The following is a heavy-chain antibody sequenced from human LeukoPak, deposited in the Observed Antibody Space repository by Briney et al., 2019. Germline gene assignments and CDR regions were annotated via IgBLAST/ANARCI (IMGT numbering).Heavy chain of an antibody. D-gene: IGHD4-17*01. CDR3: ARAQPNYGDYVN. CDR2: INPNSGGT. CDR1: GYTVIVYY. Sequence: GASVNVSFKASGYTVIVYYMHWVRQAPGQGLEWMGRINPNSGGTNYAQKFQGRVTMTRDTSISTAYMELSRLRSDDTAVYYCARAQPNYGDYVNWGQGTLVTVSS. J-gene: IGHJ4*02. V-gene: IGHV1-2*06.